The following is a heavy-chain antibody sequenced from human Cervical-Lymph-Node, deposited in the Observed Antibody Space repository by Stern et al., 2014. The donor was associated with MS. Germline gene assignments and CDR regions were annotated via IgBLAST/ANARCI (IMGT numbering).Heavy chain of an antibody. Sequence: VQLVESGGGVVQPGRSLRLSCAASGFTFSSYGMHWVRQAPGKGLEWVAVIWYDGSNKYYADSVKGRFTISRDTSKNTLDLQMNSLRAEDTAVYYCARDRARWLQLWFDPWGQGTLFPVSS. D-gene: IGHD5-24*01. J-gene: IGHJ5*02. CDR1: GFTFSSYG. CDR3: ARDRARWLQLWFDP. V-gene: IGHV3-33*01. CDR2: IWYDGSNK.